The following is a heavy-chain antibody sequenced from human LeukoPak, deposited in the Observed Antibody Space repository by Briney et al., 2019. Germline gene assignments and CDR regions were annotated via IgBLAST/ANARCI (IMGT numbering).Heavy chain of an antibody. D-gene: IGHD6-6*01. J-gene: IGHJ4*02. CDR3: AREALVQEFDY. CDR1: GFTFGSYG. CDR2: ISSSSSTI. V-gene: IGHV3-48*04. Sequence: PGGSLRLSCAASGFTFGSYGMHWVRQAPGKGLEWVSYISSSSSTIYYADSVKGRFTISRDNAKNSLYLQMNSLRAEDTAVYYCAREALVQEFDYWGQGTLVTVSS.